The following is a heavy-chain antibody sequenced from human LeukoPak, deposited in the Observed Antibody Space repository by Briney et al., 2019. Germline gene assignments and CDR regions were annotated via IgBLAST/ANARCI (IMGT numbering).Heavy chain of an antibody. D-gene: IGHD2-15*01. CDR2: IHYTGST. Sequence: SETLSLTCSVSGGSITSYYWSWMRQPPGKGLEWIGFIHYTGSTNYNPSLKSRLTISVDTSKNQFSLKLSSVTAADAAVYYCARLGYCSGGSCYYIDYWGQGTLVTVSS. CDR3: ARLGYCSGGSCYYIDY. J-gene: IGHJ4*02. V-gene: IGHV4-59*01. CDR1: GGSITSYY.